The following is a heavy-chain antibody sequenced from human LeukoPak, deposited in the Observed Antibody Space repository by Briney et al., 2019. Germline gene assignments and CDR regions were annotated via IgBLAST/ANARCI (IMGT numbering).Heavy chain of an antibody. V-gene: IGHV3-7*01. CDR2: IKQDGSEK. J-gene: IGHJ4*02. CDR1: GFTFSSYW. CDR3: ARESMVRDPDY. D-gene: IGHD3-10*01. Sequence: GGSLRLSCAASGFTFSSYWMSWVRQAPGKGLEWVANIKQDGSEKYYVDSVKGRFTISRDNAKNSLYLQMNSLSAEDTAVYYCARESMVRDPDYWGQGTLVTVSS.